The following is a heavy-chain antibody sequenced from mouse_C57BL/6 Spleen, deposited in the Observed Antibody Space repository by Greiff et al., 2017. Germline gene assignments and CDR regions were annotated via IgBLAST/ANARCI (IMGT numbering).Heavy chain of an antibody. CDR3: ERWIYESYDFDY. D-gene: IGHD2-3*01. V-gene: IGHV7-3*01. J-gene: IGHJ2*01. Sequence: EVKLQESGGGLVQPGGSLSLSCAASGFTFTDYYMSWVRQPPGKALEWLGFIRNKANGYTTEYSASVKGLFTISRDNSQSILYLQMNALRAEDSATCSSERWIYESYDFDYWDQGTTLTVSS. CDR2: IRNKANGYTT. CDR1: GFTFTDYY.